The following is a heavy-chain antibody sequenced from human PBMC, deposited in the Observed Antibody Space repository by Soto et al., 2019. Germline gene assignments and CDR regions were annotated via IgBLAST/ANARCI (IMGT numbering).Heavy chain of an antibody. J-gene: IGHJ6*03. CDR2: IHYRGNT. CDR1: GGCISSGEFY. Sequence: SETLSLTCTVSGGCISSGEFYWGWLRQHPGKGLEWIGYIHYRGNTYYNPSLKSRVTISVDTSANQFSLKLSSVTAADTAVYFCARVHSTTYYYYYNMDVWGKGTTVTVSS. D-gene: IGHD1-26*01. V-gene: IGHV4-31*03. CDR3: ARVHSTTYYYYYNMDV.